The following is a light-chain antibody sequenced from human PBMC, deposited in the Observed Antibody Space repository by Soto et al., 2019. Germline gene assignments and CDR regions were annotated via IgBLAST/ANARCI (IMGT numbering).Light chain of an antibody. CDR1: SSDVGSYNY. CDR3: SSYTSGSTLPWV. V-gene: IGLV2-14*01. CDR2: EVS. Sequence: QSALTQPASVSGSPGQSITISCTGTSSDVGSYNYVSWYQLHPGKAPKLMIYEVSNRPSGVSNRFSGSKSGDTASLTISGLQAEDEADYYCSSYTSGSTLPWVFGTGTKLTVL. J-gene: IGLJ1*01.